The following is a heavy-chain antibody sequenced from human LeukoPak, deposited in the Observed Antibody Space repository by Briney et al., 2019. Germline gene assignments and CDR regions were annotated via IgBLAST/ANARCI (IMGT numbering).Heavy chain of an antibody. CDR2: IIPIFGTA. D-gene: IGHD1-1*01. V-gene: IGHV1-69*13. CDR1: GYTFTSYG. CDR3: ARGLGTYFDY. J-gene: IGHJ4*02. Sequence: ASVKVSCTASGYTFTSYGISWVRQAPGQGLEWMGGIIPIFGTANYAQKFQGRVTITADESTSTAYMELSRLRSEDTAVYYCARGLGTYFDYWGQGTLVTVSS.